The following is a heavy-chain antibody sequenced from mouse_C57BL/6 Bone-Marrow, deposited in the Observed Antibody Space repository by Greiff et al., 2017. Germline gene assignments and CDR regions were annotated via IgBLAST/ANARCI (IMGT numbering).Heavy chain of an antibody. Sequence: EVKVEESGGGLVQPGGSMKLSCVASGFTFSNYWMNWVRQSPEKGLEWVAQIRLKSDNYATHYAESVKGRFTISRDDSKSSVYLQMNNLRAEDTGIYYCTGRELRRDGYAMDYWGQGTSVTVSS. J-gene: IGHJ4*01. CDR1: GFTFSNYW. V-gene: IGHV6-3*01. CDR2: IRLKSDNYAT. CDR3: TGRELRRDGYAMDY. D-gene: IGHD2-4*01.